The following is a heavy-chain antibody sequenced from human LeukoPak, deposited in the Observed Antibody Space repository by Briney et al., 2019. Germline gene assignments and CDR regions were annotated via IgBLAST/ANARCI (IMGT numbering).Heavy chain of an antibody. D-gene: IGHD2-2*01. CDR1: GFTFSSYA. J-gene: IGHJ4*02. Sequence: HPGGSLRLSCAASGFTFSSYAMHWVRQAPGKGLEWVAVISYDGSNKYYADSVKGRFTISRDNSKNTLYLQMNSLRAEDTAVYYCARGGIYCSSTSCAFPMGGYWGQGTLVTVSS. CDR3: ARGGIYCSSTSCAFPMGGY. CDR2: ISYDGSNK. V-gene: IGHV3-30-3*01.